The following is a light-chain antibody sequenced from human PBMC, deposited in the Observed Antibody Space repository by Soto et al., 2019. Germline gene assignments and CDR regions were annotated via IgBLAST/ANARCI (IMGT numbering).Light chain of an antibody. V-gene: IGKV3-11*01. CDR3: QQHSHWPPWT. J-gene: IGKJ1*01. Sequence: EIVLTQSPGTLSVSPGERATLSCMASQSVSSYLAWYQQKPGQAPRLLIYGASNRATGIPARFSGSGSGTDFTLTISNLEPEDFAVYYCQQHSHWPPWTFGQGTKVDIK. CDR2: GAS. CDR1: QSVSSY.